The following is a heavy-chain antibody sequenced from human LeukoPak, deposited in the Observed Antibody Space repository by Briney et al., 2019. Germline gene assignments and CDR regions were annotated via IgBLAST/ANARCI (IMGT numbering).Heavy chain of an antibody. CDR2: INHSGST. J-gene: IGHJ4*02. Sequence: SETLSLTCTVSGGSISSSSYYWSWIRQPPGKGLEWIGEINHSGSTNYNPSLKSRVTISVDTSKNQFSLKLSSVTAADTAVYYCAGVSAAMGHFDYWGQGTLVTVSS. CDR3: AGVSAAMGHFDY. CDR1: GGSISSSSYY. D-gene: IGHD5-18*01. V-gene: IGHV4-39*07.